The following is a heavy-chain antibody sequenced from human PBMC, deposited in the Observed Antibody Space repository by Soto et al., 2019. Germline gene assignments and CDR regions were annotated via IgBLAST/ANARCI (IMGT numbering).Heavy chain of an antibody. V-gene: IGHV3-23*01. Sequence: EVQLLDSGGGLVQPGGSLRLSCAASGFTFSNYAMNWVRQAPGKGLEWVSVISGSGDSTYYADSVKGRFTISRDNSKNTLYLQMNSPRAEDTAVYYCARRGPGSYFDYWGQGTLVTVSS. CDR1: GFTFSNYA. J-gene: IGHJ4*02. CDR3: ARRGPGSYFDY. D-gene: IGHD2-15*01. CDR2: ISGSGDST.